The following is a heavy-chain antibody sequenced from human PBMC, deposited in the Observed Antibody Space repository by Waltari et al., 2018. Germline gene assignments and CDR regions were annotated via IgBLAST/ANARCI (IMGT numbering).Heavy chain of an antibody. V-gene: IGHV3-53*02. CDR2: LYSGGAS. CDR3: ATKMGTGAGYLDL. CDR1: GFNVSDKY. J-gene: IGHJ2*01. D-gene: IGHD1-1*01. Sequence: EVQLVETGGGLSQPGESLRLPCVASGFNVSDKYMDWARQAPGKGLGWVSVLYSGGASTYVDSVGGRFTITRDDSKNILFLQMNKLRADDSGVYYCATKMGTGAGYLDLWGRGTLVTVSS.